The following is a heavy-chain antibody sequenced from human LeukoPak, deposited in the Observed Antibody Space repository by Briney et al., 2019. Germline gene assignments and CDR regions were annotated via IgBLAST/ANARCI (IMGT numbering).Heavy chain of an antibody. CDR3: ARIPGGGSGWYPPPY. Sequence: ASVKVSCKASGYTFTGYYMHWVRQAPGQGLEWMGWINPNSGGTNYAQKSQGRVTMTRDTSISTAYMELSRLRSDDTAVYYCARIPGGGSGWYPPPYWGRGTLVTVSS. D-gene: IGHD6-19*01. J-gene: IGHJ4*02. CDR2: INPNSGGT. CDR1: GYTFTGYY. V-gene: IGHV1-2*02.